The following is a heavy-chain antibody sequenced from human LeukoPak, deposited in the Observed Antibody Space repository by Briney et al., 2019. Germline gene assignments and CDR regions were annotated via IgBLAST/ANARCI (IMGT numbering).Heavy chain of an antibody. CDR2: IRGSGGGT. Sequence: GGSLRLSCAASGFTFSSYAMSWVRQAPGKGLEWVSSIRGSGGGTNYGDSVKGRFTISRYNSKNTLYLQMNSLRAEDTAVYYCARVEDSSSWNDFDYWGQGTLVTVSS. D-gene: IGHD6-13*01. V-gene: IGHV3-23*01. CDR1: GFTFSSYA. CDR3: ARVEDSSSWNDFDY. J-gene: IGHJ4*02.